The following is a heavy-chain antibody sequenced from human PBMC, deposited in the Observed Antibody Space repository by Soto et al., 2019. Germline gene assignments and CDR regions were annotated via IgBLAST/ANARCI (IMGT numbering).Heavy chain of an antibody. D-gene: IGHD3-22*01. V-gene: IGHV1-69*06. Sequence: GXSVKVSSKASGGTFGSDAITWVRQAPVQGLEWVGRIIPIFGTTNYAQNLQGRVTISADKSTLTSYMELHSLTSDDTALYYCARDRTDSGYYTNWLDPWGQGTQVTVYS. CDR2: IIPIFGTT. CDR3: ARDRTDSGYYTNWLDP. J-gene: IGHJ5*02. CDR1: GGTFGSDA.